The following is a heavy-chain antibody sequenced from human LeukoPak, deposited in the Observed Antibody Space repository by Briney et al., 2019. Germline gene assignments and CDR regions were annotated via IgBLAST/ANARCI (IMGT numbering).Heavy chain of an antibody. CDR1: GFTFSSYS. J-gene: IGHJ4*02. CDR3: AKPSGDYDYFDY. Sequence: GGSLRLSCAASGFTFSSYSMNWIRQTPGKGLEWVSGITTSDSTYYADSVKGRFTISRDNSKNTLFLQINSLTVEDTAVYYCAKPSGDYDYFDYWGQGALVTVSS. D-gene: IGHD4-17*01. CDR2: ITTSDST. V-gene: IGHV3-23*01.